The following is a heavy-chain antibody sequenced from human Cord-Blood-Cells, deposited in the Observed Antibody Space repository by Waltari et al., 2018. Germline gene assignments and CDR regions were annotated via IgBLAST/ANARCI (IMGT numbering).Heavy chain of an antibody. V-gene: IGHV3-33*01. Sequence: QVQLVESGGGVVQPGRSLSLSCAASGFTFSSHGMHWVRQAPGKGLEWVAVIGYDGSNKYYADSVKGRFTISRDNSKNTLYLQMNSLRAEDTAVYYCARGTNFDYWGQGTLVTVSS. CDR3: ARGTNFDY. J-gene: IGHJ4*02. CDR1: GFTFSSHG. CDR2: IGYDGSNK.